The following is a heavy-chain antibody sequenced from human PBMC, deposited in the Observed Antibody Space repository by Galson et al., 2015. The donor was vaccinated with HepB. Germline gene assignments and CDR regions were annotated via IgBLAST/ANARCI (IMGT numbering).Heavy chain of an antibody. CDR3: ARGSYPDYDFWSGYYLVGASSDYSYMDN. J-gene: IGHJ6*03. CDR2: MNPNSGNT. Sequence: SVKVSCKASGYTFTSYDINWVRQATGQGLEWMGWMNPNSGNTGYAQKFQGRVTMTRNTSISTAYMELSSLRSEDTAVYYCARGSYPDYDFWSGYYLVGASSDYSYMDNCVTGSLVTVSS. CDR1: GYTFTSYD. D-gene: IGHD3-3*01. V-gene: IGHV1-8*01.